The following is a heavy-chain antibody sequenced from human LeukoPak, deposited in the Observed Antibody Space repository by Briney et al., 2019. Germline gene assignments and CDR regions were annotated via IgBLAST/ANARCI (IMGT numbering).Heavy chain of an antibody. J-gene: IGHJ4*02. Sequence: PSETLSLTCSVSGYSFTSGHYWSWIRQPPGKGLEWIGYIYYSGSTNYNPSLKSRVTISVDTSKNQFSLKLSSVTAADTAVYYCARAGLSGSYYWSPGYFDYWGQGTLVTVSS. CDR3: ARAGLSGSYYWSPGYFDY. V-gene: IGHV4-61*01. CDR2: IYYSGST. D-gene: IGHD1-26*01. CDR1: GYSFTSGHY.